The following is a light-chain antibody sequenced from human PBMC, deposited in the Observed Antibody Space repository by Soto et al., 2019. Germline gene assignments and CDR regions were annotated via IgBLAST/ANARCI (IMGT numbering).Light chain of an antibody. J-gene: IGKJ1*01. Sequence: EVVMTQSPATLAVSPGERATLSCRASQSVSNNLAWYQQKPGQAPRLIIYGASTRATGIPARFSGSGSGTEFPLTISRLQSEDFAVYYCQQYNNWPPWTFGQGTKVEIK. CDR2: GAS. V-gene: IGKV3-15*01. CDR1: QSVSNN. CDR3: QQYNNWPPWT.